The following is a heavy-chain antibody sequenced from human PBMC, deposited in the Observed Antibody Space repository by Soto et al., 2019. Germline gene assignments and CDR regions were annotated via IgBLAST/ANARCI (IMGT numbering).Heavy chain of an antibody. Sequence: ASVKVSCKTSGDNFKKNFFTWVRQAPGQGLECMGGTIPALGKTHYIEKFQGRVTITVDDATRTVYMEVRDLTSEDTAIYYCARGPFRPSAMDVWGQGTTVTVSS. CDR3: ARGPFRPSAMDV. CDR1: GDNFKKNF. CDR2: TIPALGKT. D-gene: IGHD3-10*01. V-gene: IGHV1-69*10. J-gene: IGHJ6*02.